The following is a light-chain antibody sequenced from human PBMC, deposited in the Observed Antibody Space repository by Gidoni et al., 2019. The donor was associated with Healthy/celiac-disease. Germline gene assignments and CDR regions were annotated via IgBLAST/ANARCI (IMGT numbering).Light chain of an antibody. Sequence: DIQMTQSQSSLSASVGDRVTITCRASQSISSCLNWYQQKPGKAPKLLIYAASSLQSGVPSRFSGSGSGTDFTLTISSLRPEDFATYYCQQSYSTSSITFGQGTRLEIK. V-gene: IGKV1-39*01. CDR2: AAS. CDR1: QSISSC. CDR3: QQSYSTSSIT. J-gene: IGKJ5*01.